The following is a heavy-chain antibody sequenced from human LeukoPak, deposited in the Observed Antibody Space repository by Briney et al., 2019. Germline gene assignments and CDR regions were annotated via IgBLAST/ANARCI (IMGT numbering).Heavy chain of an antibody. CDR3: ARLLYDRSGYYYFDY. CDR1: GFSISRSFYD. J-gene: IGHJ4*02. D-gene: IGHD3-22*01. V-gene: IGHV4-39*01. CDR2: IYYSGST. Sequence: SETLSLTCSVSGFSISRSFYDWGWIRQPPGKGLEWIVSIYYSGSTYDNPSLKSRVTISVDTSKNQVSLKLRSVTAADTAVYYCARLLYDRSGYYYFDYWGQGTLVTVSS.